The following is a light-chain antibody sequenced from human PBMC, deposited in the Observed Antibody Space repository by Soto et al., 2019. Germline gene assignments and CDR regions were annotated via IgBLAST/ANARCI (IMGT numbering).Light chain of an antibody. CDR2: GAS. Sequence: EIVMTQSAATLSVSPGERATLSCRASQSVSSYLAWYQQKPGQAPRLLIYGASTRATSFPARFSGSGSGTEFTLTISSLQSEDFAVYYCQQYNNWPWTFGQGTKVDIK. J-gene: IGKJ1*01. V-gene: IGKV3-15*01. CDR3: QQYNNWPWT. CDR1: QSVSSY.